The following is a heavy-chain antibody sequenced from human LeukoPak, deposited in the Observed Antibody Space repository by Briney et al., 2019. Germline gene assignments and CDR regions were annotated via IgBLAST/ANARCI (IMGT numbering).Heavy chain of an antibody. D-gene: IGHD3-10*02. CDR1: GFTLSSYW. Sequence: GGSLRLSCAASGFTLSSYWMSWVRQAPGKGREWVANIKQDGSEKYYVDAVKGQFTLSRDNAKHSLCLQMNSLRAEDTAVTYCARSPMFGELCFFDCWGQGTLVTVSS. J-gene: IGHJ4*02. V-gene: IGHV3-7*01. CDR3: ARSPMFGELCFFDC. CDR2: IKQDGSEK.